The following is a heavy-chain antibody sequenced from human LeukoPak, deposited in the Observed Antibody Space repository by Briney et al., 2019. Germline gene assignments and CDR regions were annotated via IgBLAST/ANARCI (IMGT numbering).Heavy chain of an antibody. CDR1: GYTFTSYG. V-gene: IGHV1-18*01. CDR2: ISAYNGNT. CDR3: ARSDSSGSEYYGMDV. J-gene: IGHJ6*02. D-gene: IGHD3-22*01. Sequence: ASVKVSCKASGYTFTSYGISWVRQAPGQGLEWMGWISAYNGNTNYAQKLQGRVTKTTDTSTSTAYMELRSLRSDDTAVYYCARSDSSGSEYYGMDVWGQGTTVTVSS.